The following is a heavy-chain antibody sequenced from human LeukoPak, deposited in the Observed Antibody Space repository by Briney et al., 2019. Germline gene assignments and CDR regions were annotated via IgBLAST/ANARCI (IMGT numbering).Heavy chain of an antibody. V-gene: IGHV3-23*01. J-gene: IGHJ4*02. Sequence: GGSLRLSCAASGFTSSSYAMSWVRQAAGNGLEWVSAISGSGGSTYYADSVKGRFTISRDNSKNTLYLQMNSLRAGDRPVYYCAKDNEFTGFYDYWGEATLPTVP. CDR1: GFTSSSYA. CDR3: AKDNEFTGFYDY. D-gene: IGHD3-9*01. CDR2: ISGSGGST.